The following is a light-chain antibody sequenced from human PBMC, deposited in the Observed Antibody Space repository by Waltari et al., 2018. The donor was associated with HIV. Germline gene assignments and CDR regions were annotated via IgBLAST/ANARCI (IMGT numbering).Light chain of an antibody. J-gene: IGKJ4*01. CDR3: QQYAASPLT. CDR2: GAS. Sequence: EIVLTQSPGTLSSSPGERATLSGRASQRVRSASLAWYQQKPGQAPRLLIFGASSRAPGIPDRFSGSGAVTDFILTISRLEPEDCAVYYCQQYAASPLTFGGGTRVEIK. V-gene: IGKV3-20*01. CDR1: QRVRSAS.